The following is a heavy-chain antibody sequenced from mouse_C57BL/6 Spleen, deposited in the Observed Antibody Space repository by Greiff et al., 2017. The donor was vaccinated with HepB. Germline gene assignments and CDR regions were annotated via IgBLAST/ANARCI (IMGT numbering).Heavy chain of an antibody. Sequence: EVQRVESGGGLVQPGGSLSLSCAASGFTFTDYYMSWVRQPPGKALEWLGFIRNKANGYTTEYSASVKGRFTISRDNSQSILYLQMNALRAEDSATYYCARYYDGDDAGYFDYWGQGTTLTVSS. J-gene: IGHJ2*01. CDR3: ARYYDGDDAGYFDY. V-gene: IGHV7-3*01. CDR2: IRNKANGYTT. CDR1: GFTFTDYY. D-gene: IGHD2-2*01.